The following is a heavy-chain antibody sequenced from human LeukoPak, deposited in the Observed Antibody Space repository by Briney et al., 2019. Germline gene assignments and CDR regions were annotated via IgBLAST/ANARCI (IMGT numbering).Heavy chain of an antibody. CDR1: GSSISSYY. Sequence: PSETLSLTCTVSGSSISSYYWSWIRQPPGKALEWIGYIYYSGSTNYNPSLKSRVTISIDTSKNQFSLKLSSVTAADTAVYYCAREESMVRGTSWFDPWGQGTLVTVSS. V-gene: IGHV4-59*01. D-gene: IGHD3-10*01. CDR2: IYYSGST. J-gene: IGHJ5*02. CDR3: AREESMVRGTSWFDP.